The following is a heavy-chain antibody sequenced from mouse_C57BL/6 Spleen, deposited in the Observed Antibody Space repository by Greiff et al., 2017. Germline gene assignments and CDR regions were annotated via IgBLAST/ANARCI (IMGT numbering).Heavy chain of an antibody. V-gene: IGHV2-3*01. CDR1: GFSFTSYG. J-gene: IGHJ1*03. CDR3: AKGVLRGDFDV. CDR2: IWGDGST. D-gene: IGHD1-1*01. Sequence: VHLVESGPGLVAPSQSLSITCTVSGFSFTSYGVSWVRQPPGKGLEWLGIIWGDGSTNYHSALISRLSIRKDNSKSPVVLKLNSLQTDDTATYYCAKGVLRGDFDVWGTGTTVTVSS.